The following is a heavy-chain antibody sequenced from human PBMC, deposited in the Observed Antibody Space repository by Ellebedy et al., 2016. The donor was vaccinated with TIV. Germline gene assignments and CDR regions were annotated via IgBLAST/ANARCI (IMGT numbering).Heavy chain of an antibody. CDR3: ASCIAAAPLEVWYFDL. V-gene: IGHV3-48*04. J-gene: IGHJ2*01. D-gene: IGHD6-13*01. CDR2: ISSSGTTI. Sequence: GESLKISCAASGFTFSSYSMNWVRQAPGKGLEWVSYISSSGTTIYNADSVKGRFTISRGNAKNSLYLQMNSLRAEDTAVYYCASCIAAAPLEVWYFDLWGRGTLVTVSS. CDR1: GFTFSSYS.